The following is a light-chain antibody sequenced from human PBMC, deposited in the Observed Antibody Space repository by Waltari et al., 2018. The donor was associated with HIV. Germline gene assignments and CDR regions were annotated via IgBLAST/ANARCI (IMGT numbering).Light chain of an antibody. CDR3: ATWDDSLNGWV. CDR2: TNK. V-gene: IGLV1-44*01. Sequence: QSVLTQPPSASGTPGQRVPISCSGSSSNIATNPVNWYQQLPGTAPKLLIYTNKQRPSGVPARFSGSKSGTSASLAISGLQSDDDADYYCATWDDSLNGWVFGGGTRLTVL. CDR1: SSNIATNP. J-gene: IGLJ3*02.